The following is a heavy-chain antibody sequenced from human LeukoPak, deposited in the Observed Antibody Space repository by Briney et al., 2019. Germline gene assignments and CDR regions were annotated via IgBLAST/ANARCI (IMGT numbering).Heavy chain of an antibody. V-gene: IGHV4-59*01. J-gene: IGHJ6*03. CDR3: ASLYYYDFWSGYYTYMDV. Sequence: SETLSLTCTVSGGSISSYYWSWIRQPPGKGLEWIGYIYYSGGTNYNPSLKSRVTISVDTSKNQFSLKLSSVTAADTAVYYCASLYYYDFWSGYYTYMDVWGKGTTVTVSS. CDR1: GGSISSYY. D-gene: IGHD3-3*01. CDR2: IYYSGGT.